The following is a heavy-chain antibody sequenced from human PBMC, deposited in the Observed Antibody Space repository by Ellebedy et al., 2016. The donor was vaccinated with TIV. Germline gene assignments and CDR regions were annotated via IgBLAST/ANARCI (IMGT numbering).Heavy chain of an antibody. J-gene: IGHJ4*02. V-gene: IGHV3-7*01. D-gene: IGHD2-15*01. CDR1: GFTFSSYW. Sequence: PGGSLRLSCAASGFTFSSYWMSWVRQAPGKGPEWVANIKQDGSEKYYVDSVKGRFTISRDNAKNSLYLQMNSLRAEDTAMYYCASELCSGGSCYFALDYWGQGTLVTVSS. CDR2: IKQDGSEK. CDR3: ASELCSGGSCYFALDY.